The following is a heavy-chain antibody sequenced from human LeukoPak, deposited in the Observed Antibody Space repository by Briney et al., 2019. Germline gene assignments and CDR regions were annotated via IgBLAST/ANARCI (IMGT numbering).Heavy chain of an antibody. J-gene: IGHJ4*02. CDR1: GYTFTSYG. CDR3: ARDRPSDY. CDR2: INPNTGDT. V-gene: IGHV1-2*06. Sequence: ASVKVSCKASGYTFTSYGISWVRQAPGQGLEWMGRINPNTGDTNYAQKFQGRVTMTRDTSISTAYMELSSLTSDDTAVYYCARDRPSDYWGQGTLVSVSS.